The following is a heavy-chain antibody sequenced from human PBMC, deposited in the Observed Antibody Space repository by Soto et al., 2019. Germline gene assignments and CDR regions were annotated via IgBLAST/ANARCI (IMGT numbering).Heavy chain of an antibody. D-gene: IGHD4-17*01. V-gene: IGHV3-48*01. J-gene: IGHJ6*02. CDR1: GFTFSSYS. CDR3: AKPTVTTFYYYYYGMDV. Sequence: PGGSLRLSCAASGFTFSSYSMNWVRQAPGKGLEWVSYISSSSSTIYYADSVKGRFTISRDNSKNTLYLQMNSLRAEDTAVYYCAKPTVTTFYYYYYGMDVWGQGTTVTVSS. CDR2: ISSSSSTI.